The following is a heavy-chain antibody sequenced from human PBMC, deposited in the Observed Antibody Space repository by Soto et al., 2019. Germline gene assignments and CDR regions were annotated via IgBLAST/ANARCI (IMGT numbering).Heavy chain of an antibody. CDR2: ISSSSSYI. CDR3: ARGDIVVVPAAADWFDP. Sequence: GGSLRLSXAASGFTFSRYSMNWVRQAPGKGLEWVSSISSSSSYIYYADSVKGRFTISRDNAKNSLYLQMNSLRAEDTAVYYCARGDIVVVPAAADWFDPWGQGTLVTVSS. CDR1: GFTFSRYS. V-gene: IGHV3-21*01. J-gene: IGHJ5*02. D-gene: IGHD2-2*01.